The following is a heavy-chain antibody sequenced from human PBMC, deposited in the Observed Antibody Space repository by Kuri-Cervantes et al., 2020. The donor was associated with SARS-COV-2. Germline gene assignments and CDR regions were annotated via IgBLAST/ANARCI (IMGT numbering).Heavy chain of an antibody. Sequence: GSLRLSCAVSGYSISSGYYWGWIRQPPGKGLEWIGSIYHSGSTYYNPSLKSRVTISADTSKNHVSLKLNSVTAADTAVYYCARRPAYYDSSGFPTSFFDYWGQGTLVTVSS. J-gene: IGHJ4*02. D-gene: IGHD3-22*01. V-gene: IGHV4-38-2*01. CDR1: GYSISSGYY. CDR3: ARRPAYYDSSGFPTSFFDY. CDR2: IYHSGST.